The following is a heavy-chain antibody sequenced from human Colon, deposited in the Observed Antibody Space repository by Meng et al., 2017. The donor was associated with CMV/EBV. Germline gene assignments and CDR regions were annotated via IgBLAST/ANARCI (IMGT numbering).Heavy chain of an antibody. D-gene: IGHD3-10*01. CDR1: GYTVTAYY. J-gene: IGHJ6*02. CDR2: IDPKSGGT. Sequence: ASVKVSCKTSGYTVTAYYIHWVRQAPEQGFEWMGWIDPKSGGTNYAQGFQGRVTMTRDKFSGTPYLEVSRLGHDDTAIYYCARDGAPSLPYYHYGMDVWGQGTTVTVSS. V-gene: IGHV1-2*02. CDR3: ARDGAPSLPYYHYGMDV.